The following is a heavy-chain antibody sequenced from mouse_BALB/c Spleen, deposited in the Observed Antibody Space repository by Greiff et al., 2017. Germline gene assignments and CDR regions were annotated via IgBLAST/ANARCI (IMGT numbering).Heavy chain of an antibody. V-gene: IGHV1S137*01. D-gene: IGHD2-10*02. CDR2: ISTYYGDA. CDR1: GYTFTDYA. J-gene: IGHJ4*01. CDR3: AREYGNYAYAMDY. Sequence: QVQLKQSGAELVRPGVSVKISCKGSGYTFTDYAMHWVKQSHAKSLEWIGVISTYYGDASYNQKFKGKATMTVDKSSSTAYMELARLTSEDSAIYYCAREYGNYAYAMDYWGQGTSVTVSS.